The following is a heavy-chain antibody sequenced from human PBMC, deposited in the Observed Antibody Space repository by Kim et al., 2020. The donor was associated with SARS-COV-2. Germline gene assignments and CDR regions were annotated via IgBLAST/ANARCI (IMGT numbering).Heavy chain of an antibody. J-gene: IGHJ3*02. CDR3: ARGSPGLVWFGELFSPDHDAFDI. CDR2: IYSGGST. V-gene: IGHV3-53*01. CDR1: GFTVSSNY. D-gene: IGHD3-10*01. Sequence: GGSLRLSCAASGFTVSSNYMSWVRQAPGKGLEWVSVIYSGGSTYYADSVKGRFTISRDNSKNTLYLQMNSLRAEDTAVYYCARGSPGLVWFGELFSPDHDAFDIWGQGTMVTVSS.